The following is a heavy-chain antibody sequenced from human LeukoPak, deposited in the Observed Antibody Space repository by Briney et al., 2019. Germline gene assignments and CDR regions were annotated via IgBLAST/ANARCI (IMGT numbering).Heavy chain of an antibody. CDR1: GGSISSSSYH. D-gene: IGHD1-26*01. J-gene: IGHJ3*02. CDR3: ARGGGATAAFDI. V-gene: IGHV4-39*07. Sequence: PSETLSLTCTVSGGSISSSSYHWGWLRQPPGKGLEWIGSIYYSGSTYYNPSLKSRVTISVDTSKNKFSLKLSSVTAADKAVYYCARGGGATAAFDIWGQGTMVTVSS. CDR2: IYYSGST.